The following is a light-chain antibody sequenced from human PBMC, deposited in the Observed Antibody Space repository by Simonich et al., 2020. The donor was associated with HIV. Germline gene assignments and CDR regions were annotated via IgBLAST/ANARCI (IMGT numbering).Light chain of an antibody. CDR1: QSIRSW. J-gene: IGKJ2*01. Sequence: DIQMTQSPSTLSASVGDRVTITCRASQSIRSWLAWFQQKPGKAPKLLIYAASSLQSGVPSRFSGSGSGTDFTLTISSLQPEDFATYYCQQANSFPPRYTFGQGTKLEIK. V-gene: IGKV1-12*01. CDR2: AAS. CDR3: QQANSFPPRYT.